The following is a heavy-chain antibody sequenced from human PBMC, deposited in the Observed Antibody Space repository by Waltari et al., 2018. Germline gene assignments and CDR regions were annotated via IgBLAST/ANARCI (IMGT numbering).Heavy chain of an antibody. V-gene: IGHV4-59*11. J-gene: IGHJ3*02. CDR1: GGSISSHY. Sequence: QVQLQESGPGLVKPSETLSLTCTVSGGSISSHYWSWIRQPPGKGLEWIGYIYYSGSTNYTPSLKSRVTISVDTSKNQFSLKLSSVTAADTAVYYCAREGGYYDFWSGYYTLAFDIWGQGTMVTVSS. CDR3: AREGGYYDFWSGYYTLAFDI. CDR2: IYYSGST. D-gene: IGHD3-3*01.